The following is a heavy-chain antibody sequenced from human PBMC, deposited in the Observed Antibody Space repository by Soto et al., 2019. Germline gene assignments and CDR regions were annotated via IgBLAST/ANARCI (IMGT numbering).Heavy chain of an antibody. CDR3: ARAGLPKYYYYYMDV. J-gene: IGHJ6*03. CDR2: ISAYNGNT. V-gene: IGHV1-18*01. CDR1: GYTFTSSG. Sequence: ASVKVSCKASGYTFTSSGISWVRQAPGQGLEWMGWISAYNGNTNYAQKLQGRVTMTTDTSTSTAYMELRSLRSDDTAVYYCARAGLPKYYYYYMDVWGKGTTVTVSS.